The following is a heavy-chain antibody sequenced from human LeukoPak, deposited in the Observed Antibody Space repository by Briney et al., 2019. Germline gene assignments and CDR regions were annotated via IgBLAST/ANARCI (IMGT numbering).Heavy chain of an antibody. J-gene: IGHJ4*02. D-gene: IGHD3-22*01. CDR3: ARENTGARYYYDSSGYYYAY. CDR2: INPNSGGT. V-gene: IGHV1-2*02. Sequence: ASVKVSCKASGYTFTGYYMHWVRQAPGQGLEWMGWINPNSGGTNYAQKFQGRVTMTRDTSISTAYMELSRLRSDDTAVYYCARENTGARYYYDSSGYYYAYWGQGTLVTVSS. CDR1: GYTFTGYY.